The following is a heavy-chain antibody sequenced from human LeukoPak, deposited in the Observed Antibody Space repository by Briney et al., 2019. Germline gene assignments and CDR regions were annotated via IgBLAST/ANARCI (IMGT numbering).Heavy chain of an antibody. CDR2: IHDSGLT. D-gene: IGHD3-16*01. J-gene: IGHJ4*02. Sequence: SETLSLTCTVSGGSISGFYWSWIRQPPGRTLEWIGYIHDSGLTDYNPSLESRLTISVDVSKNQFSLQLNHVTAADTAIYYCARHDTALQGGGYDHWGQGTLVTVSS. CDR3: ARHDTALQGGGYDH. V-gene: IGHV4-59*08. CDR1: GGSISGFY.